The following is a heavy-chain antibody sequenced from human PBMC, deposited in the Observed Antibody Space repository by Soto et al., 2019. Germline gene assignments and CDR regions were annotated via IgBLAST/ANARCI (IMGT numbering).Heavy chain of an antibody. D-gene: IGHD4-17*01. Sequence: QVQLQESGPGLVKPSQTLSLTCTVSGGSISSGGYYWNWIRQHPGKGLEWIGSIYYSGSTYYNPSLKSRVAISVDTAKKQFSLRLRSVTAADTAVYYCARDRDPTVTTFRYFDYWGQGTLVTVSS. CDR3: ARDRDPTVTTFRYFDY. J-gene: IGHJ4*02. CDR1: GGSISSGGYY. CDR2: IYYSGST. V-gene: IGHV4-31*03.